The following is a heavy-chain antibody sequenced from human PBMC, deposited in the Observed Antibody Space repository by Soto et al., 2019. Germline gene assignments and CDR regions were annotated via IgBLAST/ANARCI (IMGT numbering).Heavy chain of an antibody. CDR3: AREVGGSSPPG. CDR2: ISYDGSEK. D-gene: IGHD6-6*01. J-gene: IGHJ4*02. Sequence: QVQLVESGGGVVQPGRSLRLSCAASGFTFSRHAMHWVRQAPVKGLEWVAVISYDGSEKYYADSVKGRFTISRDSSKNTLYLQMDSMGNEDTAVYYCAREVGGSSPPGWGQGTLVTVFS. V-gene: IGHV3-30-3*01. CDR1: GFTFSRHA.